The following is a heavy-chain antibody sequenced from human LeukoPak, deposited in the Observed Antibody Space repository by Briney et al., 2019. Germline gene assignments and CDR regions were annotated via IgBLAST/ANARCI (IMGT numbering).Heavy chain of an antibody. V-gene: IGHV3-48*03. J-gene: IGHJ5*02. CDR1: GFTFSSYE. CDR3: ARDGRGTCRSSSCSKGLNWFDP. Sequence: GGSLRLSCAASGFTFSSYEMNWVRQAPGKGLEWISYISSGGTNVYYADSVKDRFTISRDNARNSLYLQMNSLRAEDTAVYYCARDGRGTCRSSSCSKGLNWFDPWGPGILVTVSS. CDR2: ISSGGTNV. D-gene: IGHD2-2*01.